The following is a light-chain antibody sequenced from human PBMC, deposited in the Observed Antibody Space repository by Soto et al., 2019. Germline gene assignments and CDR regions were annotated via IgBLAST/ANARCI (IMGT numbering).Light chain of an antibody. CDR3: QQYNKWPLT. CDR2: GAS. V-gene: IGKV3-15*01. Sequence: EIVVTQSPGTLSVSPGEGATLSCRARQSVSNNLAWYQQRPGQAPRLLIYGASTRATGIPVRFSGSASGTEFTLTISSLQSEDFTVYYCQQYNKWPLTFGQGTKVEIK. J-gene: IGKJ1*01. CDR1: QSVSNN.